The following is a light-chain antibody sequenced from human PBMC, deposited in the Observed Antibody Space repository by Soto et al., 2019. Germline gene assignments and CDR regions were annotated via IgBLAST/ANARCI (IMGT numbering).Light chain of an antibody. Sequence: QSALPQPASVSGSPGQSITISCTGTSSDVGGYNSVSWYQQHPGKAPQLMIYEVTNRPSGVSDRFSGSKSDNTASLTISGLQAEDEADYYCISYTSDNTYVFGTGTKLTVL. CDR3: ISYTSDNTYV. CDR2: EVT. V-gene: IGLV2-14*01. CDR1: SSDVGGYNS. J-gene: IGLJ1*01.